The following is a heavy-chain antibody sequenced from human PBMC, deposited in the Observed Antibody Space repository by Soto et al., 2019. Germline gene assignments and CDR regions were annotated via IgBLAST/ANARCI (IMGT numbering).Heavy chain of an antibody. V-gene: IGHV4-59*01. CDR3: ARGGNLYSNTASGVGGFDF. CDR2: IYYTGTT. J-gene: IGHJ4*02. CDR1: GVSISSSY. D-gene: IGHD2-2*01. Sequence: SETLSLTCTVSGVSISSSYWSWIRQSPGTGLEWIGYIYYTGTTNYNPSLKRRVTISLDTAKNQFSLNVNSLTTADTAVYFCARGGNLYSNTASGVGGFDFWGQGTLVTVS.